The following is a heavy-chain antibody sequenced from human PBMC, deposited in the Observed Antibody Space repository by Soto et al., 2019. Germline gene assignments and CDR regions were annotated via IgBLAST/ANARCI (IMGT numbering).Heavy chain of an antibody. V-gene: IGHV3-21*01. CDR1: GFAFSSYS. CDR2: ISSSSSYI. J-gene: IGHJ6*02. D-gene: IGHD4-4*01. Sequence: GGSLRLSCAASGFAFSSYSMNWVRQAPGKGLEWVSSISSSSSYIYYADSVKGRFTISRDNAKNSLYLQMNSLRAEDTAVYYCARETTKYYYGMDVWGQGTTVTVS. CDR3: ARETTKYYYGMDV.